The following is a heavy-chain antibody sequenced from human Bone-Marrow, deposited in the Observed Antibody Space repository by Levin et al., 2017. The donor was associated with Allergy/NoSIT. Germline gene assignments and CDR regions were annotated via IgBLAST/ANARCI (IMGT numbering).Heavy chain of an antibody. CDR3: AKVGGIGRYFDWLLYGDY. D-gene: IGHD3-9*01. Sequence: PGGSLRLSCAASGFTFSSYAMSWVRQAPGKGLEWVSAISGSGGSTYYADSVKGRFTISRDNSKNTLYLRMNSLRAEDTAVYYCAKVGGIGRYFDWLLYGDYWGQGTLVTVSS. CDR2: ISGSGGST. J-gene: IGHJ4*02. CDR1: GFTFSSYA. V-gene: IGHV3-23*01.